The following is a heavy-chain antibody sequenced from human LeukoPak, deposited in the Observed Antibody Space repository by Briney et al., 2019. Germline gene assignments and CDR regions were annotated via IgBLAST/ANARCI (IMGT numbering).Heavy chain of an antibody. D-gene: IGHD3-3*01. CDR3: ARDKQYYDFWSGYYRDNWFDP. V-gene: IGHV3-21*01. Sequence: SGRSLRLSCAASGFTFSSYSMTWVRQAPGKGLQWVSSISSSSSYIYYADSVKGRFTISRDNAKNSLYLQMNSLRAEDTAVYYCARDKQYYDFWSGYYRDNWFDPWGQGTLVTVSS. CDR2: ISSSSSYI. CDR1: GFTFSSYS. J-gene: IGHJ5*02.